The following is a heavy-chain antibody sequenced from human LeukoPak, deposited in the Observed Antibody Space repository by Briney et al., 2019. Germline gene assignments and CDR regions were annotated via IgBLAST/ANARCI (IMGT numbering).Heavy chain of an antibody. CDR1: GFTFSIHW. CDR2: IKQDGSAK. J-gene: IGHJ4*02. Sequence: GGSLRLSCAASGFTFSIHWMSWVRQAPGKGLEWVANIKQDGSAKYYVDSVKGRFTISRDNAKNLLYLQMNSLRAEDTAVYYCARARDIVVVPAAWGQGTLVTVSS. V-gene: IGHV3-7*01. CDR3: ARARDIVVVPAA. D-gene: IGHD2-2*01.